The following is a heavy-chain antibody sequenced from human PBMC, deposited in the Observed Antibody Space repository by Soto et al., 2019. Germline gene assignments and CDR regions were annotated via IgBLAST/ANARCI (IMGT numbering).Heavy chain of an antibody. J-gene: IGHJ6*02. D-gene: IGHD3-10*01. CDR3: ARQGFGPLHGLVDV. V-gene: IGHV4-59*08. CDR1: GGSISSYY. Sequence: QVQLQESGPGLVKPSETLSLSCTVPGGSISSYYWSWFRPSPGKRMEWIGYVDHSWGSSYNPSLQSRVAISLDTSRSQFSLLVTSVTATDTALYYCARQGFGPLHGLVDVWGQGTTVTVSS. CDR2: VDHSWGS.